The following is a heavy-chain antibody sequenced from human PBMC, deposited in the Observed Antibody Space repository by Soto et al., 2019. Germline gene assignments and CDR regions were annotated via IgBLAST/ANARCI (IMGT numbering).Heavy chain of an antibody. Sequence: WASVKVSCKASGYTFTSYGISWVRQAPGQGLEWMGWISAYNGNTNYAQKLQGRVTMTTDTSTSTAYMELRSLRSDDTAVYYCARGKGSSWYFSHYYYGMDVWGQGTTVTVSS. J-gene: IGHJ6*02. D-gene: IGHD6-13*01. CDR1: GYTFTSYG. V-gene: IGHV1-18*04. CDR2: ISAYNGNT. CDR3: ARGKGSSWYFSHYYYGMDV.